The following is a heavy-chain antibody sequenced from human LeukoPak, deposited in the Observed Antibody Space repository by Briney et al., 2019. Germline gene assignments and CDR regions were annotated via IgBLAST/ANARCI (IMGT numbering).Heavy chain of an antibody. D-gene: IGHD3-22*01. J-gene: IGHJ4*02. CDR2: ISGSGGST. V-gene: IGHV3-23*01. CDR3: VRGGSGYKSSGLGPDY. CDR1: GFTFSSFA. Sequence: GGSLRLSCAASGFTFSSFAMNWVRQAPGKGLEWVSAISGSGGSTYYADSVKGRFTISRDNSKNTLYLQMNSLRAEDTAVYYCVRGGSGYKSSGLGPDYWGQGNLVTVSS.